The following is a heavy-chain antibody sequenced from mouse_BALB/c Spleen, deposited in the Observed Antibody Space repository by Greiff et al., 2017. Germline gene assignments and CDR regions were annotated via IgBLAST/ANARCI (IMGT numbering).Heavy chain of an antibody. D-gene: IGHD2-4*01. V-gene: IGHV4-1*02. Sequence: EVKLLESGGGLVQPGGSLKLSCAASGFTFSSYWMSWVRQAPGKGLEWIGEINPDSSTINYPPSLKDKFIISRDNAKNTLYLQMSKVRSEDTALDYCAGPYDYVDWFAYWGQGTLVTVSA. CDR3: AGPYDYVDWFAY. CDR2: INPDSSTI. J-gene: IGHJ3*01. CDR1: GFTFSSYW.